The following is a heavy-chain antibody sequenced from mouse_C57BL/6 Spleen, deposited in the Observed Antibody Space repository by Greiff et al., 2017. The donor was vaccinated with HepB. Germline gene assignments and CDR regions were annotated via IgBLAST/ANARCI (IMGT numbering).Heavy chain of an antibody. CDR1: GYAFSSYW. CDR3: ARDYYGSSTFAY. D-gene: IGHD1-1*01. V-gene: IGHV1-80*01. J-gene: IGHJ3*01. CDR2: IYPGDGDT. Sequence: VQLQQSGAELVKPGASVKISCKASGYAFSSYWMNWVKRRPGKGLEWIGQIYPGDGDTNYNGKFKGKATLTADKSSSTAYMQLSSLTSEDSAVYFCARDYYGSSTFAYWGQGTLVTVSA.